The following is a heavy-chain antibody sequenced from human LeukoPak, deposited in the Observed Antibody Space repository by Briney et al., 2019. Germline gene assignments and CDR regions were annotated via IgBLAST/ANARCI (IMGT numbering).Heavy chain of an antibody. J-gene: IGHJ4*02. CDR1: GDSVSSNSVT. D-gene: IGHD7-27*01. V-gene: IGHV6-1*01. Sequence: SQTLSLTCAISGDSVSSNSVTWNWLRQSPSRGLEWLGRTYYRSKWYNDYAVSVKSRITINPDTSRNQFSLQLNSVTPEDMAVYYCARRGSWGSGLDYWGQGTLVTVSS. CDR3: ARRGSWGSGLDY. CDR2: TYYRSKWYN.